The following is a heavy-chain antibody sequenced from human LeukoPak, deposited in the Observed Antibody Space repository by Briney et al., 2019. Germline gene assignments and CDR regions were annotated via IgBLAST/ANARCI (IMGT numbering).Heavy chain of an antibody. CDR3: AKSLTSEPFGMDV. V-gene: IGHV3-23*01. CDR1: GFTFSSYA. CDR2: ISGSGGST. J-gene: IGHJ6*02. D-gene: IGHD1-14*01. Sequence: GGSLRLSCAASGFTFSSYAMSWVRQAPGKGLEWVSAISGSGGSTYYAASVKGRFTISRDNSKNTLYLQMNSLRAEDTAVYYCAKSLTSEPFGMDVWGQGTTVTVSS.